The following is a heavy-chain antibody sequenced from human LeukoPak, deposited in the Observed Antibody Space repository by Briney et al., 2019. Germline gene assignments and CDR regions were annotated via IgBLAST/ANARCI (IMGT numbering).Heavy chain of an antibody. J-gene: IGHJ4*02. V-gene: IGHV3-53*01. CDR1: GFTVSSNY. D-gene: IGHD1-26*01. CDR3: ASLRSTHYHFDY. CDR2: IYSGGTT. Sequence: GGPLRLSCAASGFTVSSNYISWVRQAPGKGLEWVSVIYSGGTTYYADSVKGRFTISRDNSKNMLYLQMNSLTAEDTAVYYCASLRSTHYHFDYWGQGTLVTVSS.